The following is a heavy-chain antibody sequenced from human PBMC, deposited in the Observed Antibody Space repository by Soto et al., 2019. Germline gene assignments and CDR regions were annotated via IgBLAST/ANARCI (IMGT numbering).Heavy chain of an antibody. D-gene: IGHD2-15*01. V-gene: IGHV3-30*03. CDR1: GFTFSSYG. CDR2: ISYDGSNK. Sequence: GGSLRLSCAASGFTFSSYGMHWVRQAPGKGLEWVAVISYDGSNKYYADSVKGRFTISRDNSKNTLYLQMNSLRAEDTAVYYCARYIVVVVAAYYDYWGQGTLVTVSS. CDR3: ARYIVVVVAAYYDY. J-gene: IGHJ4*02.